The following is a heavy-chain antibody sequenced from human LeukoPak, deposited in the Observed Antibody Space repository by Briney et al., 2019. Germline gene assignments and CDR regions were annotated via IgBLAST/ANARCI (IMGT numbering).Heavy chain of an antibody. D-gene: IGHD1-26*01. V-gene: IGHV3-23*01. CDR3: AKDSRIVGATLLLGY. J-gene: IGHJ4*02. CDR1: GFTFSSYA. Sequence: GGSLRLSCAASGFTFSSYAMSWVRQAPGKGLEWVSAISGSGGSTYYADSVKGRFTISRDNSKNTLYLQMNSLRAEDTAVYYCAKDSRIVGATLLLGYWGQGTLVTVSS. CDR2: ISGSGGST.